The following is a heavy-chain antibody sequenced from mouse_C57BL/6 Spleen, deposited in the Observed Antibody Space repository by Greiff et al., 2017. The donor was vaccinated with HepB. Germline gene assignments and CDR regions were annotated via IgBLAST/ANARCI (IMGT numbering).Heavy chain of an antibody. CDR1: GFTFSDYG. J-gene: IGHJ4*01. CDR2: ISSGSSTI. D-gene: IGHD2-3*01. CDR3: ARIYDGYSFYYAMDY. V-gene: IGHV5-17*01. Sequence: DVMLVESGGGLVKPGGSLKLSCAASGFTFSDYGMHWVRQAPEKGLEWVAYISSGSSTIYYADTGKGRFTISRDNAKNTLFLQMTSLRSEDTAMYYCARIYDGYSFYYAMDYWGQGTSVTVSS.